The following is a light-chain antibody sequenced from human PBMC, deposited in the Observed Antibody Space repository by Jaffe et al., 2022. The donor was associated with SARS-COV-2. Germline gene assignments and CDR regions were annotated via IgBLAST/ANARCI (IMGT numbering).Light chain of an antibody. CDR2: GAS. V-gene: IGKV1-9*01. CDR3: QQLNGYPLFT. Sequence: DIQLTQSPSFLSASVGDRVTITCRTSQGISSFLAWYQQKPGKAPKLLIYGASTLQSGVPSRFSGSGSGTEFTLTISSLQPEDFAVYYCQQLNGYPLFTFGPGTKVDIK. J-gene: IGKJ3*01. CDR1: QGISSF.